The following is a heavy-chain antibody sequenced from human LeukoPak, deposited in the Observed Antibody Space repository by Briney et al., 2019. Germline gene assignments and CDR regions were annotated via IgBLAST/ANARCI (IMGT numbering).Heavy chain of an antibody. CDR1: GFTFSSYG. CDR3: ARDFGRWFIDY. CDR2: ISSSSSTI. V-gene: IGHV3-48*04. J-gene: IGHJ4*02. Sequence: GGSLRLSCAASGFTFSSYGMTWVRQAPGKGLEGVSYISSSSSTIYYADSVKGRFTISRDNAKNSLYLQMNSLRAEDTAVYYCARDFGRWFIDYWGQGTLVTVSS. D-gene: IGHD4-23*01.